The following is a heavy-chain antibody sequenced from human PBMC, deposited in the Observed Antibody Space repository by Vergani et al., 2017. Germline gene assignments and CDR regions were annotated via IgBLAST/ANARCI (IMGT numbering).Heavy chain of an antibody. CDR3: ARGRKYDCSWGSYRKFDY. CDR1: GGSFSGYY. Sequence: QVQLQQWGAGLLKPSETLSLTCAVYGGSFSGYYWSWIRQPPGKGLEWIGEINHSGSTNYNPSLKSRVTISVDTSKNQFSLKLSSVTAADTAVYYCARGRKYDCSWGSYRKFDYWGQGTLVTVSS. CDR2: INHSGST. J-gene: IGHJ4*02. V-gene: IGHV4-34*01. D-gene: IGHD3-16*02.